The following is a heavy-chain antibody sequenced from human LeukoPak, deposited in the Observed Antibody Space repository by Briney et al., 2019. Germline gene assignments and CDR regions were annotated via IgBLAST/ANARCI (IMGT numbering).Heavy chain of an antibody. CDR3: GRKSAARKTSEFDY. CDR1: RYTFTDYY. V-gene: IGHV1-2*02. Sequence: GASVKVSCKASRYTFTDYYMYLVRQAPGQGREWMGWIYPNSVGTNYAQKFQGRDTMTRDTTISTAYMVLRRLTFDDTAVYYCGRKSAARKTSEFDYWGQGTLVTVSS. D-gene: IGHD6-6*01. J-gene: IGHJ4*02. CDR2: IYPNSVGT.